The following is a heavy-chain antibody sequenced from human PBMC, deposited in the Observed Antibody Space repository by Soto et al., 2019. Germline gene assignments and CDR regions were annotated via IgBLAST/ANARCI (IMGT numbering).Heavy chain of an antibody. D-gene: IGHD1-26*01. CDR3: ARVPLGRGGYSIFEY. Sequence: GGSLRLSCAASGFTFSSSAMYWVRQAPGKGLAWMAFISHDGNNTSYADSVKGRFSISRDNSKNTLYLQMNSLRAEDTAVCYCARVPLGRGGYSIFEYWGQGAQVTVSS. V-gene: IGHV3-30-3*01. CDR2: ISHDGNNT. J-gene: IGHJ4*02. CDR1: GFTFSSSA.